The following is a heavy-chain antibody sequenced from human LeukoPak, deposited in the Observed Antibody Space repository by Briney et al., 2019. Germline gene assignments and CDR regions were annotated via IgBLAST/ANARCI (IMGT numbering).Heavy chain of an antibody. Sequence: SVKVSCKASGGTFSTYAITWVRQAPGQGLEWMGGIIPIFGTTNYAQKFQGRVTITADESTFTVYMDLSSLRSEDTAVYYCARYYYDSSGMDAFDIWGQGTMVTVSS. CDR3: ARYYYDSSGMDAFDI. V-gene: IGHV1-69*13. CDR1: GGTFSTYA. D-gene: IGHD3-22*01. CDR2: IIPIFGTT. J-gene: IGHJ3*02.